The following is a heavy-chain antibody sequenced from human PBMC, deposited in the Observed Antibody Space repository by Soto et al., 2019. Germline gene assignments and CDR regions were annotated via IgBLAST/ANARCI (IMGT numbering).Heavy chain of an antibody. CDR3: AKESIQTPGTGPVDC. J-gene: IGHJ4*02. D-gene: IGHD3-9*01. Sequence: EVQLLESGGGLVQPGGSQRLSCTASGFTFSSYALSWVRQAPGKGLERVSSISGSGGSTYYADSVKGRVTISRDNSKNTLNLQMSSLRAEDTGVYYCAKESIQTPGTGPVDCWVQGIVVTVSS. V-gene: IGHV3-23*01. CDR1: GFTFSSYA. CDR2: ISGSGGST.